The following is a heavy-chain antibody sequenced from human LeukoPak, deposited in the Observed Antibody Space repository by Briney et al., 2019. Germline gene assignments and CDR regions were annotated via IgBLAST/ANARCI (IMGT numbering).Heavy chain of an antibody. CDR1: GFTFSSYG. Sequence: GGSLRLSXAASGFTFSSYGMHWVRQAPGKGFEWVANIKQYGSEKYYVDSVKGRFTISRDNTKNSPYVQMNSLRAEDTAVYYFARAKAETSGSIDYWGQGALVTVSS. CDR3: ARAKAETSGSIDY. J-gene: IGHJ4*02. CDR2: IKQYGSEK. V-gene: IGHV3-7*01. D-gene: IGHD3-22*01.